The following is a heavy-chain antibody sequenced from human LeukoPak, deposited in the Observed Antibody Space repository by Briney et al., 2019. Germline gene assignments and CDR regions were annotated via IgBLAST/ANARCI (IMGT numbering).Heavy chain of an antibody. D-gene: IGHD2-2*02. CDR2: ISWNSGSI. CDR3: AKEGAVHGDIVVVPAAIRGRAFDI. J-gene: IGHJ3*02. CDR1: GFTFDDYA. V-gene: IGHV3-9*01. Sequence: GGSLRLSCAASGFTFDDYAMHWVRQAPGKGLEWVSGISWNSGSIGYADSVKGRFTISRDNAKNSLYLQMNSLRAEDTAVYYCAKEGAVHGDIVVVPAAIRGRAFDIWGQGTMVTVSS.